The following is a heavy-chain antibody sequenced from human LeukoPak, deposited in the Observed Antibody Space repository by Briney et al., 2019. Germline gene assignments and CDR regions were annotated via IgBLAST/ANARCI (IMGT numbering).Heavy chain of an antibody. CDR3: AKKNWNNDGCFDY. D-gene: IGHD1/OR15-1a*01. J-gene: IGHJ4*02. Sequence: GGSLRLSRAASGVTFSTYGMHWVRQAPARGVEGVVGISDDGSNKYYEDSVKGRFTISTDNSKNTLYVKMNSLRAEDTAVYYCAKKNWNNDGCFDYWGQGTLVTVSS. CDR2: ISDDGSNK. CDR1: GVTFSTYG. V-gene: IGHV3-30*18.